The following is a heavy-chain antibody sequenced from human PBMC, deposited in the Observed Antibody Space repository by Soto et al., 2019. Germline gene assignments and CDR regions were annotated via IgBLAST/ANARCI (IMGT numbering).Heavy chain of an antibody. CDR1: GFTFSSYS. Sequence: PGGSVRLSCAASGFTFSSYSMNWVRQAPGKGLEWVSSISSSSSYIYYADSVKGRFTISRDNAKNSLYLQMNSLRAEDTAVYYCARDLSGYDFWSGYHYYYYGMDVWGQGTTVTVSS. CDR2: ISSSSSYI. D-gene: IGHD3-3*01. CDR3: ARDLSGYDFWSGYHYYYYGMDV. J-gene: IGHJ6*02. V-gene: IGHV3-21*01.